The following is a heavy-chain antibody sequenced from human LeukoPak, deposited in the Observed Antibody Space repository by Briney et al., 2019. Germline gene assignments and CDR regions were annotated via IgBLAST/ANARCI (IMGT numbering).Heavy chain of an antibody. CDR3: ARSYYYDGFDYSLGF. J-gene: IGHJ4*02. Sequence: SETLSLTCAVSGGSITSGAWWSWVRQPPGKRLEWIGEINHSGTKRYSLSLKSRLTISIDTSKNQFSLKLSSVTAADTAKYYCARSYYYDGFDYSLGFWGQGTLVTVSS. CDR2: INHSGTK. V-gene: IGHV4-4*02. CDR1: GGSITSGAW. D-gene: IGHD3-22*01.